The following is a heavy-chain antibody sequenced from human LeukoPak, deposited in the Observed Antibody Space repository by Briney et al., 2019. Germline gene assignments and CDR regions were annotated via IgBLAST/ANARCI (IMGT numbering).Heavy chain of an antibody. J-gene: IGHJ6*04. CDR2: INPSGGST. Sequence: ASVKVSCEASGYTFTSYYMHWVRQAPGQGLEWMGIINPSGGSTSYAQKFQGRVTMTRDTSTSTVYMELSSLRSEDTAVYYCARDESPRVRGVICYYDHGMDVWGKGNTVTVSS. CDR3: ARDESPRVRGVICYYDHGMDV. V-gene: IGHV1-46*01. CDR1: GYTFTSYY. D-gene: IGHD3-10*01.